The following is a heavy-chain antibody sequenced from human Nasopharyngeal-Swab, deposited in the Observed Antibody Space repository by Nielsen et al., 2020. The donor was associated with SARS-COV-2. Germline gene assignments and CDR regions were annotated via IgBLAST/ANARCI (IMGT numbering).Heavy chain of an antibody. Sequence: ASVKVSCKVSGCTLTELSMHWVRQAPGKGLEWMGGFDPEDGETIYAQKFQGRVTMTEDTSTDTAYMELSSLRSEDTAVYYCRVVPAAMWYYYYGMDVWGQGTTVTVSS. D-gene: IGHD2-2*01. CDR3: RVVPAAMWYYYYGMDV. CDR1: GCTLTELS. V-gene: IGHV1-24*01. CDR2: FDPEDGET. J-gene: IGHJ6*02.